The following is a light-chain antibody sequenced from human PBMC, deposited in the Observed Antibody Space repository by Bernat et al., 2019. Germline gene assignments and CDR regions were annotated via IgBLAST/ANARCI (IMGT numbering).Light chain of an antibody. CDR2: EVT. J-gene: IGLJ3*02. CDR3: CSYAGRTTFWV. V-gene: IGLV2-23*02. Sequence: QSALTQPASVSASPGQSITISCTGTSSDVGSNNIVSWYQQHPGKVPKLMIYEVTKRLSGVSSRFSGSKSGHTASLTISGLEADDDADYYCCSYAGRTTFWVFGGGTKLTVL. CDR1: SSDVGSNNI.